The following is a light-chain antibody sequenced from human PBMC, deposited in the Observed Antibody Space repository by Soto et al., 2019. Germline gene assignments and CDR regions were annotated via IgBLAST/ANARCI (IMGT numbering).Light chain of an antibody. CDR3: QAWDSSTVV. V-gene: IGLV3-1*01. Sequence: SYELTQPPSVSVSRGQTASITCSGDKLGDKYPCWYQQKPGQSPVLVIYQDSKRPSGIPERFSGSNSGNTATLTISGTQAMDEADYYSQAWDSSTVVFGGGTKLTVL. J-gene: IGLJ2*01. CDR1: KLGDKY. CDR2: QDS.